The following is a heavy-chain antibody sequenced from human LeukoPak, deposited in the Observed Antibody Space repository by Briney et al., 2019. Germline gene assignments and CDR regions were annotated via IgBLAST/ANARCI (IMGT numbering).Heavy chain of an antibody. Sequence: SQTLSLTCTVSGGSISSGSYYWSWIRQPAGKGLEWIGRIYTSGSTNYNPSLKSRVTISVDTSKNQFSLKLSSVTAADTAVYYCARDRGVFGVAPYYYYMDVWGKGTTVTVSS. CDR1: GGSISSGSYY. D-gene: IGHD3-3*01. CDR2: IYTSGST. V-gene: IGHV4-61*02. CDR3: ARDRGVFGVAPYYYYMDV. J-gene: IGHJ6*03.